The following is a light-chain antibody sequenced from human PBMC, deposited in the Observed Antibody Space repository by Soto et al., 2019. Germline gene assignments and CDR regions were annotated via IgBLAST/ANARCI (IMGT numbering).Light chain of an antibody. V-gene: IGLV3-21*02. J-gene: IGLJ3*02. CDR2: DNG. Sequence: SYELTQTSSVSVAPGQTAIITCGGNTIGSKGVHWYQQKPGQAPVLVIYDNGNRPSGIPERFSGSNSGNTTTLTISRVEAEDEADYHCQVCDSPSDHGVFGGGTKLTVL. CDR3: QVCDSPSDHGV. CDR1: TIGSKG.